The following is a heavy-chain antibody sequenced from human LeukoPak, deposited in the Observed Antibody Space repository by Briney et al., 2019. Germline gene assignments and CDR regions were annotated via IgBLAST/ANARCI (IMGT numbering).Heavy chain of an antibody. J-gene: IGHJ5*02. Sequence: GASLRLSCAASGFTFNNYAMNWVRQAPGKGLEWVSRISGGGGTTYYADSVKGRFTISRDNSKNTLYLQMNSLRVEDTAVYYCAKAGSVLGATDWFDPWGQGTLVTVSS. D-gene: IGHD1-26*01. CDR3: AKAGSVLGATDWFDP. CDR2: ISGGGGTT. V-gene: IGHV3-23*01. CDR1: GFTFNNYA.